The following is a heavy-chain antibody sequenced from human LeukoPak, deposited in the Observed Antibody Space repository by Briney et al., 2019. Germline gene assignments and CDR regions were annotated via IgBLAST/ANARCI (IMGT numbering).Heavy chain of an antibody. J-gene: IGHJ5*02. CDR1: GDCISTSRFY. V-gene: IGHV4-39*01. D-gene: IGHD3-22*01. CDR2: IYYTGST. CDR3: AGQMWEYYESPGHWSLNWFDP. Sequence: SETLSLTCSVSGDCISTSRFYWAWIRQPPGKGLEWIASIYYTGSTSYNPSLKSRVTISVDTSKTQFSLQLCSVTATDTALYYCAGQMWEYYESPGHWSLNWFDPWGQGTLVTVSS.